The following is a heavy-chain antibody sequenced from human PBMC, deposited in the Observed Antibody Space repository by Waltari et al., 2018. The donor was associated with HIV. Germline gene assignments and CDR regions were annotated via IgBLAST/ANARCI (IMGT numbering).Heavy chain of an antibody. CDR2: ISISGSNI. D-gene: IGHD6-19*01. J-gene: IGHJ5*02. Sequence: EVQLVESGGGLVKPGGSLRLSCAASGFTFSSYSMNWVRQAPGKGLEWVSSISISGSNIYYADSVKGRFAISRDNAKKSLYLQMNSLRVEDTAVYYCAREHHRPGIAVFFDPWGQGTLVTVSS. CDR1: GFTFSSYS. V-gene: IGHV3-21*01. CDR3: AREHHRPGIAVFFDP.